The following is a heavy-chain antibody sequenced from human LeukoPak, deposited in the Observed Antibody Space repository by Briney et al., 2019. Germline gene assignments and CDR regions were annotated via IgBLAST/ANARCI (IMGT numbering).Heavy chain of an antibody. CDR2: IYYSGST. Sequence: SSETLSLTCTVSGASVSSGGYYWRWIRQPPGKGLEWIGYIYYSGSTNYNPSLKSRVTISVDTSKNQFSLKVNSVTAADTAIYYCARRGGSGRSFDYWGQGTLVTVSS. D-gene: IGHD3-10*01. V-gene: IGHV4-61*08. CDR1: GASVSSGGYY. J-gene: IGHJ4*02. CDR3: ARRGGSGRSFDY.